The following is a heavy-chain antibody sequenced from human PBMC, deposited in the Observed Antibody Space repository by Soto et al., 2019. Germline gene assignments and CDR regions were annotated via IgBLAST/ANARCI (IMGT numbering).Heavy chain of an antibody. CDR1: GFTFSSYG. Sequence: QVQLVESGGGVVQPGRSLRLSCAASGFTFSSYGMHWVRQAPGKGLEWVAVIWYDGSNKYYADSVKGRFTISRDNSKNTLYLQMNSLRAEDTAVYYCARDPSFHIYYFDYWGQGTLVTVSS. V-gene: IGHV3-33*01. CDR3: ARDPSFHIYYFDY. D-gene: IGHD3-3*02. CDR2: IWYDGSNK. J-gene: IGHJ4*02.